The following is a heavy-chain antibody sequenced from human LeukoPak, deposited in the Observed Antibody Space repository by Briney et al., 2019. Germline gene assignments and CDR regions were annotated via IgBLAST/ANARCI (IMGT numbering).Heavy chain of an antibody. CDR2: IWYDGSNK. CDR3: ARVSLEELWWPTGYFDY. CDR1: GFTFNSYG. J-gene: IGHJ4*02. V-gene: IGHV3-33*01. Sequence: GGSLRLSCAASGFTFNSYGMHWVRQAPGKGLEWVAVIWYDGSNKYYADSVKGRFTISRDNSKNTLYLQMNSLRAEDTAVYYCARVSLEELWWPTGYFDYWGQGTLVTVSS. D-gene: IGHD4/OR15-4a*01.